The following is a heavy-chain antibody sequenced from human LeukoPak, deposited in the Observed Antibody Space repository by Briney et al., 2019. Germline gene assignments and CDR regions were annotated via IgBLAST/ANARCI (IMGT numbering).Heavy chain of an antibody. V-gene: IGHV4-34*01. D-gene: IGHD2-2*01. CDR2: INHSGST. Sequence: ASETLSLTCAVYGGSFSGYYWSWIRQPPGKGLEWIGEINHSGSTNYNPSLKSRVTISVDTSKNQFSLKLSSVTAADTAVYYCARGQVVPAAWAYYYYGMDVWGQGTTVTVSS. CDR3: ARGQVVPAAWAYYYYGMDV. CDR1: GGSFSGYY. J-gene: IGHJ6*02.